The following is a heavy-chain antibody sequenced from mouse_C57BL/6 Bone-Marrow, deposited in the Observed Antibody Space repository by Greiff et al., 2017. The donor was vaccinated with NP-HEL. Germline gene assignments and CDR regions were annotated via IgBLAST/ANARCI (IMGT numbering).Heavy chain of an antibody. D-gene: IGHD1-1*01. CDR2: IDPEDGET. CDR3: ARETRIDYGGSPYYVDY. Sequence: VQLQQSGAELVKPGASVKLSCTASGFNITDYYMHWVKQRPEQGLEWIGRIDPEDGETKYTPKFQGKATITADKSSNTAYLQLSSLTSEDTAVYDGARETRIDYGGSPYYVDYWGQGTTLTVSS. CDR1: GFNITDYY. J-gene: IGHJ2*01. V-gene: IGHV14-2*01.